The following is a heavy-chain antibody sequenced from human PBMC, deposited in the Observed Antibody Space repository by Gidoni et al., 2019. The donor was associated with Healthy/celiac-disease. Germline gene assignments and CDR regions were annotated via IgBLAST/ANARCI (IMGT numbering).Heavy chain of an antibody. V-gene: IGHV3-53*02. CDR1: GFPVSTHY. Sequence: VQLVETGGCLIQPGGSLRLSGASSGFPVSTHYMSWVRQAPGKGLEWVSVIYSGGSTYYADSMKGRVTIARDNSKNTLYLQMNSLRAEDTAVYYCARDLVTMVRGRPKTYGMDVWGQGTTVTVSS. D-gene: IGHD3-10*01. J-gene: IGHJ6*02. CDR2: IYSGGST. CDR3: ARDLVTMVRGRPKTYGMDV.